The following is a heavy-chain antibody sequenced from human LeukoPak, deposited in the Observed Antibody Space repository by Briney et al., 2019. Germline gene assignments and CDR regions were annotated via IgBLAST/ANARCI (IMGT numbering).Heavy chain of an antibody. Sequence: ASVKVSCKASGYIFTGYYMHWVRQAPGQGLEWMGWINPNSGGTNYAQKFQGRVTMTRDTSISTAYMELSRLRSDDTAVYYCARRVATISIFDYWGQGTLVTVSS. CDR1: GYIFTGYY. CDR2: INPNSGGT. J-gene: IGHJ4*02. V-gene: IGHV1-2*02. CDR3: ARRVATISIFDY. D-gene: IGHD5-24*01.